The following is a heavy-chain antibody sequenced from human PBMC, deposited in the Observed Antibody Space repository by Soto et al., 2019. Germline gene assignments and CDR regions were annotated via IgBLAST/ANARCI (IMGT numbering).Heavy chain of an antibody. CDR3: ERDAGCYADY. V-gene: IGHV3-53*04. CDR1: GFTVSSNY. D-gene: IGHD2-2*01. Sequence: EVQLVESGGGLVQPGGSLRLSCAASGFTVSSNYMSWVRQAPGKGLEWVSAIYSGGSTYYADSVKSRYTISRHNAKNTGYLQMNSLSAEDTAVYYGERDAGCYADYWGQGTLVTVSS. J-gene: IGHJ4*02. CDR2: IYSGGST.